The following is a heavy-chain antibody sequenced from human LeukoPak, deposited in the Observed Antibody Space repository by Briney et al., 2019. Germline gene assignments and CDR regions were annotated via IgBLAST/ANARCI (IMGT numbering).Heavy chain of an antibody. J-gene: IGHJ4*02. CDR1: GYTFTSYG. CDR3: ARDRDYSGSYYWLDY. Sequence: ASVKASCKASGYTFTSYGISWVRQAPGQGLEWMGWISAYNGNTNYAQKLQGRVTMTTDTSTSTAYMELRSLRSDDTAVYYCARDRDYSGSYYWLDYWGQGTLVTVSS. CDR2: ISAYNGNT. V-gene: IGHV1-18*01. D-gene: IGHD1-26*01.